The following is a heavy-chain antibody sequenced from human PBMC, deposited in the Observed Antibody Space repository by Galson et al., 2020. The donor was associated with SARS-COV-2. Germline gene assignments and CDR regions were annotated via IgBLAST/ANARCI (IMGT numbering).Heavy chain of an antibody. V-gene: IGHV2-70*11. D-gene: IGHD1-1*01. Sequence: SGPTLVKPTQTLTLTCTFSGFSLSTSGMCVSWIRQPPGKALEWLARIAWDGDKHYSTSLKTRFAISKGTSKNQVVLTITNMDPVDTATYYCARTWITGTASRTFDFWGQGTLVTVSS. J-gene: IGHJ4*02. CDR2: IAWDGDK. CDR1: GFSLSTSGMC. CDR3: ARTWITGTASRTFDF.